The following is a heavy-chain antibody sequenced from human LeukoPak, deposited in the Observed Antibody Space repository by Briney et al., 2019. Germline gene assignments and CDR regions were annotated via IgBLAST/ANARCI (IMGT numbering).Heavy chain of an antibody. D-gene: IGHD3-9*01. J-gene: IGHJ4*02. CDR1: GYTFTSYY. CDR3: ASSFYDILTGYYTHYFDY. Sequence: ASVKVSCKASGYTFTSYYMHWVRQAPGQGLEWMGIINPSGGSTSYAQKFQGRVTMTRDMSTNTVYMELSSLRSEDTAVYYCASSFYDILTGYYTHYFDYWGQGTLVTVSS. V-gene: IGHV1-46*01. CDR2: INPSGGST.